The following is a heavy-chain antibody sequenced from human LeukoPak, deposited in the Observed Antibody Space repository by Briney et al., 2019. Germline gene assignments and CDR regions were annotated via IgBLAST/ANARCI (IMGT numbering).Heavy chain of an antibody. CDR2: ISSSSSTI. V-gene: IGHV3-48*02. CDR1: GFIFNTYN. Sequence: PGGSLRLSCAASGFIFNTYNINWVRQAPGKGLEWVSYISSSSSTIYYADSVKGRFTTSRDNAKNSLYLQMNSLRDEDTAVYYCARVPYSSSHTYYYYMDVWGKGTTVTVSS. CDR3: ARVPYSSSHTYYYYMDV. J-gene: IGHJ6*03. D-gene: IGHD6-6*01.